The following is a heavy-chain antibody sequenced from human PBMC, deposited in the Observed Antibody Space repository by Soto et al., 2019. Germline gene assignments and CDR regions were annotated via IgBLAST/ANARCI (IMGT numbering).Heavy chain of an antibody. CDR2: IYYSGST. Sequence: SETLSLTCTVSGGSISSYYWSWIRQPPGKGLEWIGYIYYSGSTNYNPSLKSRVTISVDTSKNQFSLKLSSVTAADTAVYYCARAKAPLYSSSWYWFDPWGQGTRVTVS. J-gene: IGHJ5*02. CDR3: ARAKAPLYSSSWYWFDP. D-gene: IGHD6-13*01. V-gene: IGHV4-59*08. CDR1: GGSISSYY.